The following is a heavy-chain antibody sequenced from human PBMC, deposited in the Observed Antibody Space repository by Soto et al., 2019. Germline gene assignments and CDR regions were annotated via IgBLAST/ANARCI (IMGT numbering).Heavy chain of an antibody. V-gene: IGHV3-30-3*01. D-gene: IGHD3-9*01. CDR3: AREGYYDILTGYGSFDY. Sequence: VQLVESGGGLVQPGRSLRLSCAASGFTFSSYAMHWVRQAPGKGLEWVAVISYDGSNKYYADSVKGRFTISRDNSKNXPYLQMNSLRAEDTAVYYCAREGYYDILTGYGSFDYWGQGTLVTVSS. CDR2: ISYDGSNK. J-gene: IGHJ4*02. CDR1: GFTFSSYA.